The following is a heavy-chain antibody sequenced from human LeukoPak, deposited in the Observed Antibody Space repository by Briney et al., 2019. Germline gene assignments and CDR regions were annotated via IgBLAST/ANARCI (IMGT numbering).Heavy chain of an antibody. Sequence: ASVKVSCKTSGYTFTIYAIQWVRQAPGQRLEWMGWIDAGNGNTKYSERLQGRVTITRDTSASTVYMELRTLRSEDTAVYYCAREHDFWSPYAFDIWGQGTMVTVSS. J-gene: IGHJ3*02. CDR1: GYTFTIYA. D-gene: IGHD3-3*01. CDR3: AREHDFWSPYAFDI. CDR2: IDAGNGNT. V-gene: IGHV1-3*01.